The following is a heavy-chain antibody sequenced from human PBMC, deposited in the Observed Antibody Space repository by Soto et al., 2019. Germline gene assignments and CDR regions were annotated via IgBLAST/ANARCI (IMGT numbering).Heavy chain of an antibody. CDR1: GATFSGYA. V-gene: IGHV1-69*18. D-gene: IGHD6-19*01. Sequence: QVQLVQSGAEVKKPGSSVKVSCKASGATFSGYAINWVRQAPGQGLEWLGRIVPIFETLNYAERFQGRVALTADESTTNVYMELTNLTHEDTAVYYCVVMGNVAVSNTRSLDYWGQGTQVTVSS. CDR3: VVMGNVAVSNTRSLDY. J-gene: IGHJ4*02. CDR2: IVPIFETL.